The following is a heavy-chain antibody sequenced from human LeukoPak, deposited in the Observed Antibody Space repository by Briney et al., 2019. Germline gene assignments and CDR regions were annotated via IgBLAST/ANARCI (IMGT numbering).Heavy chain of an antibody. CDR1: GYSFTSYW. J-gene: IGHJ6*02. V-gene: IGHV5-51*01. CDR2: IYPGDSYT. CDR3: ARRAGSYYDYYGMDV. D-gene: IGHD1-26*01. Sequence: GESLKISCKGSGYSFTSYWIGWVRQMPGKGLEWMGIIYPGDSYTRYSPSFQGQVTISADKSISTAYLQWSSLKASDTAMYYCARRAGSYYDYYGMDVWGQGTTVTVSS.